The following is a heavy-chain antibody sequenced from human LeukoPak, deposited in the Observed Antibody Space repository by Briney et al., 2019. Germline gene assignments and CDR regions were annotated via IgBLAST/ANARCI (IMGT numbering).Heavy chain of an antibody. CDR3: ARLSIAAVSVDYYYGMDV. CDR2: IYPGDSDT. V-gene: IGHV5-51*01. CDR1: GYRFTSYW. Sequence: GESLKISCKGSGYRFTSYWIGWVRQVPGKGLGWMGIIYPGDSDTRYSPSFQGQVTISADKSISTAYLQRSSLKASDTAMYYCARLSIAAVSVDYYYGMDVWGQGTTVTVSS. J-gene: IGHJ6*02. D-gene: IGHD6-6*01.